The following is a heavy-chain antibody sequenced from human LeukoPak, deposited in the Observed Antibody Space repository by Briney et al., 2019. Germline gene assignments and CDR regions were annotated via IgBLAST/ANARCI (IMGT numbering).Heavy chain of an antibody. J-gene: IGHJ6*02. CDR2: ISDSGSTI. Sequence: PGGSLRLSCEASGFTFSNYEMNWVRQAPGKGLEWVSYISDSGSTIYYADSVKGRFTISRDNAKNSLFLQMNSLRAEDTAVYYCARVILRDLLNHYGMDVWGQGTRVTVSS. V-gene: IGHV3-48*03. CDR3: ARVILRDLLNHYGMDV. CDR1: GFTFSNYE. D-gene: IGHD1-26*01.